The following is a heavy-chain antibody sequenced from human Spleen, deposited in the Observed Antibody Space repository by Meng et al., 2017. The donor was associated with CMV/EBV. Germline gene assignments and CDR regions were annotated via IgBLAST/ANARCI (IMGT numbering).Heavy chain of an antibody. D-gene: IGHD5-18*01. V-gene: IGHV3-48*03. J-gene: IGHJ4*02. Sequence: SCAASGFTFTLFEMNWVRQTPGKGLEWVSYINDATNNRYYADSVKGSFTISRDNAQNSLYLQMNSLRVEDTAFYYCARTPRGYSYGYSAFYFDSWCQGTLVTVSS. CDR3: ARTPRGYSYGYSAFYFDS. CDR2: INDATNNR. CDR1: GFTFTLFE.